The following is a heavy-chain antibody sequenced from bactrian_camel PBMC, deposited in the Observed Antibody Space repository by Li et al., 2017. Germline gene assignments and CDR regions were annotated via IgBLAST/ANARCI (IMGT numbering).Heavy chain of an antibody. Sequence: VQLVESGGGSVQPGGSLRLSCQASGVIVTRYCMGWFRQAPGKEREGIARVYTLGGSTIYADSVKGRFTMSRDSAKNTWYLQMNSLNGDDTAMYYCVADCRVGCMEKSEGDYLYRGQGTQVTVS. CDR3: VADCRVGCMEKSEGDYLY. V-gene: IGHV3S1*01. CDR2: VYTLGGST. D-gene: IGHD1*01. J-gene: IGHJ4*01. CDR1: GVIVTRYC.